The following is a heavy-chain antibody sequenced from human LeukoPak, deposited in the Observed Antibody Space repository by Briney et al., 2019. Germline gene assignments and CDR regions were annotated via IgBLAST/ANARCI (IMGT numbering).Heavy chain of an antibody. Sequence: GGSLRLSFAASGFTFSSYWMSWVRQAPGKGLEWVANIKQDGSEKYYVDSVKGRFTISRDNAKNSLYLQMNSVRAEDTAVYYCARGLLWFGELSRFDYWGQGTLVTVSS. V-gene: IGHV3-7*01. CDR1: GFTFSSYW. D-gene: IGHD3-10*01. CDR2: IKQDGSEK. J-gene: IGHJ4*02. CDR3: ARGLLWFGELSRFDY.